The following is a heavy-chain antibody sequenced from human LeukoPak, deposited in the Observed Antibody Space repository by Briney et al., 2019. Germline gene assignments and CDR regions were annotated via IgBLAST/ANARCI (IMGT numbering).Heavy chain of an antibody. CDR1: GGTFSSYA. V-gene: IGHV1-69*01. CDR2: IIPIFGTA. Sequence: GASVKVSCKASGGTFSSYAISWVRQAPGQGLEWMGGIIPIFGTANYAQKFQGRVTITADESTSTAYMELSSLRSEDTAVYYCARQHIAAADYYYGMDVWGQGTTVTVSS. CDR3: ARQHIAAADYYYGMDV. J-gene: IGHJ6*02. D-gene: IGHD6-13*01.